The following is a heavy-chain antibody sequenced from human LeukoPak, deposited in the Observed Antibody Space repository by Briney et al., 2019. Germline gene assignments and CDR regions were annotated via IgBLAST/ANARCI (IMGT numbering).Heavy chain of an antibody. Sequence: PSETLSLTCTVSGGSISGSNYYWGWIRQSPGKGLEWIGNIYYSGKTYYNPSLESRVTISVDTSKNQFSLKLSSVTAADTAVYYCARSPIHAYDSSGYGGILYYYYYGMDVWGQGTTVTVSS. J-gene: IGHJ6*02. D-gene: IGHD3-22*01. CDR2: IYYSGKT. V-gene: IGHV4-39*01. CDR1: GGSISGSNYY. CDR3: ARSPIHAYDSSGYGGILYYYYYGMDV.